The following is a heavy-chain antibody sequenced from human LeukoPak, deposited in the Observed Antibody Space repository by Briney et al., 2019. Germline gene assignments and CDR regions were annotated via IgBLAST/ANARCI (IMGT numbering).Heavy chain of an antibody. CDR2: INHSGST. D-gene: IGHD3-10*01. J-gene: IGHJ5*02. CDR3: ARGKGYYGSGNWFDP. CDR1: GGSFSGYY. Sequence: PSETLSLTCAVYGGSFSGYYWSWIRQPPGKGLEWIGEINHSGSTNYNPSLKSRVTISVDTSKNQFSLKLSSVTAADTAVYYCARGKGYYGSGNWFDPWGQGTLVTV. V-gene: IGHV4-34*01.